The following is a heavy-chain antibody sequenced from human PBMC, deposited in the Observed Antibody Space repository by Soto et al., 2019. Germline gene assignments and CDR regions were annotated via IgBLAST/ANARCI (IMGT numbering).Heavy chain of an antibody. CDR3: ARPFGMDV. Sequence: PXASLKISCQGSGYTFTSYWIGWVRQMPGKGLEWVAIIYPADSNTRYSPSFRGQVTISADKSISTAYLQWSSLKASDTAIYYCARPFGMDVWGQGTTVTGSS. J-gene: IGHJ6*02. V-gene: IGHV5-51*01. CDR1: GYTFTSYW. CDR2: IYPADSNT.